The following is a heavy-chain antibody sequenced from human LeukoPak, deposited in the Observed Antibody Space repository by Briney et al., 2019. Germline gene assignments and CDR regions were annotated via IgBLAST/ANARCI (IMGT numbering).Heavy chain of an antibody. CDR3: AKDGWFGELLFDAFDI. D-gene: IGHD3-10*01. CDR1: GFSFTSYE. J-gene: IGHJ3*02. V-gene: IGHV3-48*03. CDR2: ISSSGSTI. Sequence: GGSLRLSCAASGFSFTSYEMNWVRQAPGKGLEWVSYISSSGSTIYYADSVKGRFTISRDNSKNTLYLQMNSLRAEDTAVYYCAKDGWFGELLFDAFDIWGQGTMVTVSS.